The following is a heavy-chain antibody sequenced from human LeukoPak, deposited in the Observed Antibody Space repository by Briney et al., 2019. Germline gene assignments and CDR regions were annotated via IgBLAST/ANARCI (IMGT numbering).Heavy chain of an antibody. CDR1: GFTFSTFG. J-gene: IGHJ4*02. Sequence: ARSLRLSCAASGFTFSTFGMHWVRQAPGKRLDWVAVTSFDGSNQYYAEYVKGRFTISRDNFKSTLFLQMNSLRAEDTAVYYCAKGIRDFSWLPSFDWWGQGILVTVSS. D-gene: IGHD3-9*01. V-gene: IGHV3-30*18. CDR3: AKGIRDFSWLPSFDW. CDR2: TSFDGSNQ.